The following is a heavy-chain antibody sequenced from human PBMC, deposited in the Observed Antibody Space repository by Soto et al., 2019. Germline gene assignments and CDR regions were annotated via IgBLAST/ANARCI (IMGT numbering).Heavy chain of an antibody. CDR3: AFLGYCSGGSCYPKLYYYYYGMDV. V-gene: IGHV1-69*13. CDR1: GGTFSSYA. CDR2: IIPIFGTA. Sequence: ASVKVYCKASGGTFSSYAISWVRQATGQGLEWMGGIIPIFGTANYAQKFQGRVTITADESTSTAYMELSSLRSEDTAVYYCAFLGYCSGGSCYPKLYYYYYGMDVWGQGTTVTVSS. J-gene: IGHJ6*02. D-gene: IGHD2-15*01.